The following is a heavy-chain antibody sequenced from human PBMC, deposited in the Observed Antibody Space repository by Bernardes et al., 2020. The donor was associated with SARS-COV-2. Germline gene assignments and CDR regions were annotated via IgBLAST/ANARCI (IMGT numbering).Heavy chain of an antibody. J-gene: IGHJ3*02. V-gene: IGHV1-46*01. Sequence: ASVKVGCKASGYTFTNYYIHWVRQAPGHGLEWMGILQPSAGGTSYAQKFQGRVSMTRDTSTSTVYMILSSLRSEDTAMYYCARDPTTGSTGDDGFDIWGQGTMVTVSS. CDR3: ARDPTTGSTGDDGFDI. CDR2: LQPSAGGT. D-gene: IGHD1-1*01. CDR1: GYTFTNYY.